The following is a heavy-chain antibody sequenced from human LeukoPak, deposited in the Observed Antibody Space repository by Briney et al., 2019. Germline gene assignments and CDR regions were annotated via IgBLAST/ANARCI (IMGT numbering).Heavy chain of an antibody. J-gene: IGHJ2*01. D-gene: IGHD3-10*01. CDR2: IYTSGST. CDR3: ARGGFGESWYFDL. V-gene: IGHV4-39*07. CDR1: GGSISSSSYY. Sequence: PSETLSLTCTVSGGSISSSSYYWGWIRQPPGKGLEWIGRIYTSGSTNYNPSLKSRVTMSVDTSKNQFSLKLSSVTAADTAVYYCARGGFGESWYFDLWGRGTLVTVSS.